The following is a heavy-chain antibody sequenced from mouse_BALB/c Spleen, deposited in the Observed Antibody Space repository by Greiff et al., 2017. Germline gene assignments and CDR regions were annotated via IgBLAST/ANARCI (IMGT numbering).Heavy chain of an antibody. V-gene: IGHV3-2*02. CDR1: GYSITSDYA. J-gene: IGHJ3*01. Sequence: EVKLQESGPGLVKPSQSLSLTCTVTGYSITSDYAWNWIRQFPGNKLEWMGYISYSGSTSYNPSLKSRISITRDTSKNQFFLQLNSVTTEDTATYYCARGYWFAYWGQGTLVTVSA. D-gene: IGHD2-2*01. CDR3: ARGYWFAY. CDR2: ISYSGST.